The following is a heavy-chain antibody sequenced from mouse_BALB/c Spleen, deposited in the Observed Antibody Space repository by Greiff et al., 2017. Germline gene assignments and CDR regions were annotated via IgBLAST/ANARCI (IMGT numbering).Heavy chain of an antibody. D-gene: IGHD1-1*01. J-gene: IGHJ4*01. CDR2: IWAGGST. CDR1: GFSLTSYG. Sequence: VQGVESGPGLVAPSQSLSITCTVSGFSLTSYGVHWVRQPPGKGLEWLGVIWAGGSTNYNSALMSRLSISKDNSKSQVFLKMNSLQTDDTAMYYCARDHRITTTYAMDYWGQGTSVTVSA. V-gene: IGHV2-9*02. CDR3: ARDHRITTTYAMDY.